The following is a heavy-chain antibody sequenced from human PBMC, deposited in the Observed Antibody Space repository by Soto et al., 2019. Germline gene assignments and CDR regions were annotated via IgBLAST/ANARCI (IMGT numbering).Heavy chain of an antibody. CDR2: ISWNSNTI. CDR3: AKDTGPN. J-gene: IGHJ4*02. Sequence: QTGGSLRLSCAASGFTFDNYAMHWVRQAPGKGLEWASGISWNSNTIAYADSVKGRFTISRDNAKNSLYLQMNSLRAEDKAFYYCAKDTGPNWGQGTLVTVSS. V-gene: IGHV3-9*01. CDR1: GFTFDNYA.